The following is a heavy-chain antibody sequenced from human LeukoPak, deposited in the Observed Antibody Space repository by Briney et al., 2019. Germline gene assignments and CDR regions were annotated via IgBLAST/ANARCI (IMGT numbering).Heavy chain of an antibody. J-gene: IGHJ6*02. V-gene: IGHV3-7*01. Sequence: GRSLRLSCAASGFTFSSYWMSWVRQAPGKGLEWVANIKQDGSEKYYVDSVKGRFTISRDNAKNSLYLQMNSLRAEDTAVYYCARDGVNYGDYWSPWDYYYGMDVWGQGTTVTVSS. CDR1: GFTFSSYW. CDR2: IKQDGSEK. CDR3: ARDGVNYGDYWSPWDYYYGMDV. D-gene: IGHD4-17*01.